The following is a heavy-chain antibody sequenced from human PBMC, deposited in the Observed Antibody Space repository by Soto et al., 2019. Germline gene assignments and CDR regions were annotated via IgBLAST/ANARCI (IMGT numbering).Heavy chain of an antibody. CDR1: GGTFSSYA. D-gene: IGHD5-18*01. V-gene: IGHV1-69*12. CDR3: ARDYGGYSYGTALLGYYYYGMDV. Sequence: QVQLVQSGAEVKKPGSSVKVSCKASGGTFSSYAISWVRQAPGQGLEWMGGIIPIFGTANYAQKFQRRVTITADESTSTAYMELSSLSSEDTAVYYCARDYGGYSYGTALLGYYYYGMDVWGQGTTVTVSS. CDR2: IIPIFGTA. J-gene: IGHJ6*02.